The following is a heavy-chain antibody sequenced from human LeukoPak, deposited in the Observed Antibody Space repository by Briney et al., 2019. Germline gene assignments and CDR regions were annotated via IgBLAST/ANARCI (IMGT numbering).Heavy chain of an antibody. D-gene: IGHD6-19*01. CDR3: ARDRYSSK. CDR2: IKEDGSEK. CDR1: GFTFSSYW. V-gene: IGHV3-7*01. J-gene: IGHJ1*01. Sequence: GPLRLSCVASGFTFSSYWMTWVRQAPGKGLEWVANIKEDGSEKYYVDSVKGRFSISRDNAKNSLFLQMSSPRAEDTAVYYCARDRYSSKWGQGTLVTVSS.